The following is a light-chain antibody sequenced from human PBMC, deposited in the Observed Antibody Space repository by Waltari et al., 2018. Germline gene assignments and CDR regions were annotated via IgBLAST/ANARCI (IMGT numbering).Light chain of an antibody. CDR1: QNIADY. CDR3: QQSYSTPYT. J-gene: IGKJ2*01. CDR2: GAS. Sequence: DIQMTQSPSSLSASVGDRVTITCRASQNIADYLNWYQEKPGEAPKLLIWGASSLQRGVPSRFSDSGSGTDFTLTISSLHPEDFATYYCQQSYSTPYTFGQGTELDIK. V-gene: IGKV1-39*01.